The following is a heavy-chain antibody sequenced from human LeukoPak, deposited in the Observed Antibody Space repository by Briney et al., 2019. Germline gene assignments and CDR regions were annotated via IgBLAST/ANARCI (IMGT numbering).Heavy chain of an antibody. D-gene: IGHD6-13*01. V-gene: IGHV3-21*01. CDR3: ARDADSSSWSMYYYYGMDV. Sequence: PGGSLRLSCAASGFTFSSYSMNWVRQAPGKGLEWVSSISSSSSYIYYADSVKGRFTISRDNAKNSLYLQMNSLRAEDTAMYYCARDADSSSWSMYYYYGMDVWGQGTTVTVSS. CDR2: ISSSSSYI. J-gene: IGHJ6*02. CDR1: GFTFSSYS.